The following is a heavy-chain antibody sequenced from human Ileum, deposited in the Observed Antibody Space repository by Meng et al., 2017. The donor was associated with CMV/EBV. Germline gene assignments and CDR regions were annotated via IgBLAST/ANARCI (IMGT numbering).Heavy chain of an antibody. CDR2: VNPDGTTT. J-gene: IGHJ4*02. V-gene: IGHV3-74*01. D-gene: IGHD2-8*02. Sequence: LSLACASTGFTLSPYWMHWVRQAPGGGLVWLSHVNPDGTTTTYADSVKGRFTISRDNAKNTLYLQMNSLRAEDTAVYYCVRSGGTLDYWGQGTLVTVSS. CDR3: VRSGGTLDY. CDR1: GFTLSPYW.